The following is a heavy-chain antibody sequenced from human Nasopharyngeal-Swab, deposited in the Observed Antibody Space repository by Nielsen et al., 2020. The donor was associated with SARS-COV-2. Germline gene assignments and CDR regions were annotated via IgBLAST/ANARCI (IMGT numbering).Heavy chain of an antibody. V-gene: IGHV3-30*04. CDR1: GFTFSSYA. CDR2: ISYDGSNN. CDR3: ARAGYCSGGSCWGYFDY. D-gene: IGHD2-15*01. Sequence: GESLKISCAASGFTFSSYAMHWVRQAPGKGLEWVAVISYDGSNNYYADSVKGRFTISRDNSKNTLYLQMNSLRAEDTAVYYCARAGYCSGGSCWGYFDYWGQGTLVTVSS. J-gene: IGHJ4*02.